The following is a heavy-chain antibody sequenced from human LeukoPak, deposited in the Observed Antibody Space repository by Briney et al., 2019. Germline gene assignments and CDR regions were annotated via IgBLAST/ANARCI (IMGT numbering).Heavy chain of an antibody. CDR2: IYYSGST. CDR3: ARDSLAVVDLDY. D-gene: IGHD6-19*01. CDR1: GGSISSSSYY. V-gene: IGHV4-39*07. J-gene: IGHJ4*02. Sequence: PSETLSLTCTVSGGSISSSSYYWGWIRQPPGKGLEWIGSIYYSGSTYYNPSLKSRVTISVDTSKNQFSLKLSSVTAADTAVYYCARDSLAVVDLDYWGQGTLVTVSS.